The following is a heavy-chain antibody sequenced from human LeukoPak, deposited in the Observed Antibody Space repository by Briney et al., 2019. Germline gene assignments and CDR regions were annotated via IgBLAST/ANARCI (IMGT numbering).Heavy chain of an antibody. J-gene: IGHJ4*02. D-gene: IGHD6-13*01. CDR2: TYYRSMWYN. CDR3: ARQQRGAFDY. V-gene: IGHV6-1*01. Sequence: SQTLSLTCAISGDSVSSNTPAWHWIRQSPSRGLDWLGRTYYRSMWYNDYAVSVRSRITNNQDTAKNQIYLQWNSVPPEDTAVYYCARQQRGAFDYWGQGTLVTVSS. CDR1: GDSVSSNTPA.